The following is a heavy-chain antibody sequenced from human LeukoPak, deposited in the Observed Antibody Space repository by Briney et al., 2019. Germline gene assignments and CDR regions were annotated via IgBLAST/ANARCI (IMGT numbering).Heavy chain of an antibody. CDR3: ARGSRITMIVVVNKLALY. V-gene: IGHV1-2*02. CDR1: GYTFTGYY. D-gene: IGHD3-22*01. Sequence: ASVKVSCKASGYTFTGYYMHWVRQAPGQGLEWMGWINPNSGGTNYAQKFQGRVTITRDTSISTAYMELSRLRSDDTAVYYCARGSRITMIVVVNKLALYWGQRPRVSVPS. J-gene: IGHJ4*02. CDR2: INPNSGGT.